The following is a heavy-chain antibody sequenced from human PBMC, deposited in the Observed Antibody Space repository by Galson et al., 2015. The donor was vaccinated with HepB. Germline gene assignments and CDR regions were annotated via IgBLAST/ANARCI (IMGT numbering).Heavy chain of an antibody. J-gene: IGHJ4*02. D-gene: IGHD6-13*01. V-gene: IGHV1-69*13. CDR2: ITPLFSRA. CDR1: GGTFSTYS. Sequence: SVKVSCKAFGGTFSTYSINWVRQAPGQGLEWMGGITPLFSRAKYAQKFQGRVTITADESTSTAYMELRSLRSEDTAVYYCARVGIAAVTNPMDYWGQGTLVTVSS. CDR3: ARVGIAAVTNPMDY.